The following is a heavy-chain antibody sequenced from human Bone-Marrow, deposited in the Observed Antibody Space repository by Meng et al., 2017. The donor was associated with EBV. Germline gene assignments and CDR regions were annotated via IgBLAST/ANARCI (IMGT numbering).Heavy chain of an antibody. CDR1: GGSFSGYY. V-gene: IGHV4-34*01. J-gene: IGHJ2*01. CDR2: INHSGST. CDR3: ARSAKGYFGL. Sequence: QVQLQRWGAGLLKPSETLSLTCAAYGGSFSGYYWSWIRQPPGKGLEWMGEINHSGSTNYSPSLKSRVTISVDTSQNQFSLKLSSVTAADTAVYYCARSAKGYFGLWGRGTLVTVSS.